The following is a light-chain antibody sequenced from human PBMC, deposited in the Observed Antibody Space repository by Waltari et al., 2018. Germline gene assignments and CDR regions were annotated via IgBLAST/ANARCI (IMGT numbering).Light chain of an antibody. CDR2: KAS. J-gene: IGKJ5*01. CDR3: QQYNTWSST. CDR1: QSISTW. V-gene: IGKV1-5*03. Sequence: DIQMTQSPSTLSASIGDRVTITCRASQSISTWLAWYQQKPGKAPKLLIYKASILENGVPSSVSGSGSVTDFTLTINSLQPDDFATYYCQQYNTWSSTFGQGTRLDIK.